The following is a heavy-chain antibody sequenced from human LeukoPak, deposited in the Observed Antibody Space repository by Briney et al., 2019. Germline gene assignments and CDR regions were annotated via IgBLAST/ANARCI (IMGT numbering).Heavy chain of an antibody. CDR1: GGPFSGYY. CDR2: INHNGYT. V-gene: IGHV4-34*01. J-gene: IGHJ4*02. CDR3: ARAGTGDRSTVFDY. Sequence: SETLSLTCAVYGGPFSGYYWNWIRQPPGKGLEWIGEINHNGYTNYNPSLESRVTISVDTSKNQFSLKVYSLTAADTAVYFCARAGTGDRSTVFDYWGQEILVTVSS. D-gene: IGHD7-27*01.